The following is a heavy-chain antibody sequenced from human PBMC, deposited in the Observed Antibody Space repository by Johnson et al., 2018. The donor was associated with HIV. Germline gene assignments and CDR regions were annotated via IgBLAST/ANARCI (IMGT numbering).Heavy chain of an antibody. CDR1: GFTFSSYA. Sequence: QVYLVESGGGVVQPGRSLRLSCAASGFTFSSYAMHWVRQAPGKGLEWVAVISYDGSNKYYADYVKGRFTITRDNSKNPLYLQMNILRAEDTAVYYCARGRARAFDIWGQGTMVTVSS. CDR2: ISYDGSNK. D-gene: IGHD5-12*01. V-gene: IGHV3-30-3*01. J-gene: IGHJ3*02. CDR3: ARGRARAFDI.